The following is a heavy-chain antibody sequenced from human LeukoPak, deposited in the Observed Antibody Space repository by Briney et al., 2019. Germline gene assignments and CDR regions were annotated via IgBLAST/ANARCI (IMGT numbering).Heavy chain of an antibody. Sequence: ASVKVSCKASGYTFTGYYMHWVRQAPGQGLEWMGWINPNSGGTNYAQKFQGRVTMTRDTSISTAYMELSRLRSDDTAVYYCARDRDYDILTGYDYYYYYMDVWGKGTTVTISS. J-gene: IGHJ6*03. D-gene: IGHD3-9*01. CDR3: ARDRDYDILTGYDYYYYYMDV. CDR1: GYTFTGYY. CDR2: INPNSGGT. V-gene: IGHV1-2*02.